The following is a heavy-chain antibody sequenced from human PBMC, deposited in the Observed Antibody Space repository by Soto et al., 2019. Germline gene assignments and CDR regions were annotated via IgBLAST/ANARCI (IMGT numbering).Heavy chain of an antibody. CDR2: IYWDDDK. CDR1: GFSLSTSGVG. J-gene: IGHJ4*02. V-gene: IGHV2-5*02. D-gene: IGHD6-19*01. Sequence: SGPTLVNPTQTLTLTCTFSGFSLSTSGVGVGWIRQPPGKALEWLALIYWDDDKRYSPSLKSRLTITKDTSKNQVVLTMTNMDPVDTATYYCARDTGYSRGWAPNYFDSWGQGTLVTVSP. CDR3: ARDTGYSRGWAPNYFDS.